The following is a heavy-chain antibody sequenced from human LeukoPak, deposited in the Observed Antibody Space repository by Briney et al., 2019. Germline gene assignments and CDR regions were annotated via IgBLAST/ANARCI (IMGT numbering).Heavy chain of an antibody. Sequence: GGSLRLSCAASGFTFSSYAMHWVRQAPGKGLEWVAVISYDGSNKYYADSVKGRFTISRDNSKNPLYLQMNSLRAEDTAVYYCAREYCSSTSCLPYYYYGMDVWGQGTTVTVSS. CDR2: ISYDGSNK. CDR3: AREYCSSTSCLPYYYYGMDV. V-gene: IGHV3-30*04. J-gene: IGHJ6*02. D-gene: IGHD2-2*01. CDR1: GFTFSSYA.